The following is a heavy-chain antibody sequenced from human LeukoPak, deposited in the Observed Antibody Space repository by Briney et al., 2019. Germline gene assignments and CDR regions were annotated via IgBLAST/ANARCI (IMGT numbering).Heavy chain of an antibody. J-gene: IGHJ4*02. Sequence: ASVKVSCKASGYTFTGYYMHWVRQAPGQGLEWMGWINPNSGGTNYAQKFQGRVTMTRDTSISTAYMELSRLRSDDTAVYYCARPSLIAGYYFDYWGQGTLVTVSS. CDR3: ARPSLIAGYYFDY. CDR1: GYTFTGYY. CDR2: INPNSGGT. V-gene: IGHV1-2*02. D-gene: IGHD6-13*01.